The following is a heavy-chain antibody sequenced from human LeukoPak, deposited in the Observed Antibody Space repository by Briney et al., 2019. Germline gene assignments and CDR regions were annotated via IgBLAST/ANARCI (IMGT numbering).Heavy chain of an antibody. Sequence: PSETLSLTCAVYGGSFSGYYWSWIRQPPGKGLEWIGYMFYSGSTNYNPSLKSRVTISVDASKNQFSLKLTSVSAADTAVYYCARDRAPVTMIRGAPGGFDPWGQGTLVTVSS. V-gene: IGHV4-34*11. CDR3: ARDRAPVTMIRGAPGGFDP. CDR1: GGSFSGYY. D-gene: IGHD3-10*01. J-gene: IGHJ5*02. CDR2: MFYSGST.